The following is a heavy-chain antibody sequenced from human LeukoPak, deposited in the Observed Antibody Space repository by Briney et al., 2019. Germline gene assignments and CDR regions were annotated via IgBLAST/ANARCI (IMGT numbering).Heavy chain of an antibody. J-gene: IGHJ4*02. Sequence: SETLSLTCTVSGGSISSSSYYWGWIRQPPGKGLEWIGSIYYSGSTYYNPSLKSRVTISVDTSKKQFSLKLSSVTAADTAVYYCARGAGGAAGPRYFDYWGQGTLVTVSS. D-gene: IGHD6-13*01. CDR2: IYYSGST. CDR3: ARGAGGAAGPRYFDY. V-gene: IGHV4-39*07. CDR1: GGSISSSSYY.